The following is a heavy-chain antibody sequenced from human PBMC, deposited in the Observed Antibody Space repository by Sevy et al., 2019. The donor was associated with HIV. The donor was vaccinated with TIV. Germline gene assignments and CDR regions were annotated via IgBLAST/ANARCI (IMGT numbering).Heavy chain of an antibody. V-gene: IGHV3-30*02. D-gene: IGHD2-8*01. CDR1: GFTFSTYD. CDR2: IRYDGSNK. CDR3: ARGRKTTQEWLEELDYYYGMDV. Sequence: GGSLRLSCAASGFTFSTYDMHWVRQAPGKGLEWVAYIRYDGSNKYYGDSLRGRFTISRENSKSTLDVQLNSLRAEDTAVYYCARGRKTTQEWLEELDYYYGMDVWGQGTSVTVSS. J-gene: IGHJ6*02.